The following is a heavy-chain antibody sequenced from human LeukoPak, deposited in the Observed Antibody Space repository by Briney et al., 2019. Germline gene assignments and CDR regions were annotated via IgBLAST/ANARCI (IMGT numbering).Heavy chain of an antibody. V-gene: IGHV1-2*02. Sequence: ASVKVSCKASGYTFTSYDINWVRQATGQGLEWMGWINPNSGGTNYAQKFQGRVTMTRDTSISTAYMELSRLRSDDTAVYYCARDQDDYGDYFFDYWGQGTLVTVSS. CDR2: INPNSGGT. J-gene: IGHJ4*02. CDR1: GYTFTSYD. CDR3: ARDQDDYGDYFFDY. D-gene: IGHD4-17*01.